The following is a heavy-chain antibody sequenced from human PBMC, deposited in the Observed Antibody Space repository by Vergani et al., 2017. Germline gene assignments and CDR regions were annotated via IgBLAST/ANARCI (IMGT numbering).Heavy chain of an antibody. Sequence: QVQLVQSGAEVKKPGSSVKVSCKASGCTFSSYAISWVRQAPGQGLEWMGWMNPNSGNTGYAQKFQGRVTMTRNTSISAAYMELSSLRSEAPAVYYCAGGYGSGSCLDYWGQGTLVTVSS. D-gene: IGHD3-10*01. CDR2: MNPNSGNT. CDR1: GCTFSSYA. CDR3: AGGYGSGSCLDY. V-gene: IGHV1-8*02. J-gene: IGHJ4*02.